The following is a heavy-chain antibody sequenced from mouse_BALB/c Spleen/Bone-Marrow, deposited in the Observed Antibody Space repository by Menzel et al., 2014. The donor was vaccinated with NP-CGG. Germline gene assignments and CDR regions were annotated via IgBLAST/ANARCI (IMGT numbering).Heavy chain of an antibody. CDR3: AKWLPNDMDY. J-gene: IGHJ4*01. D-gene: IGHD2-2*01. CDR2: IYPRDSYT. CDR1: GYTFTNYW. Sequence: QVQVKQSGAELVRPGASVKLSCKASGYTFTNYWIHWVKQRPGQGLEWIGDIYPRDSYTNYNQKFKDKATLTVDKSSSTASMPLSSQTSEHSAVYYCAKWLPNDMDYWGQGTSLTVSS. V-gene: IGHV1-69*02.